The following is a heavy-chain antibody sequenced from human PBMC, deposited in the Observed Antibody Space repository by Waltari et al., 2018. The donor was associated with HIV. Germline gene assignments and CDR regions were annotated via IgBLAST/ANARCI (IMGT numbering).Heavy chain of an antibody. J-gene: IGHJ3*02. CDR3: VRDDGNIGWPRDAFDI. Sequence: EVQLVEAGGGLVPPGGSLRLSCIASGFSFSSYEMNWVRQAPGKGPGWVSHIDSVSNIMHYAGSVTGRFTISRDNAKNSLYLQMNSLRVEDTAVYYCVRDDGNIGWPRDAFDIWGQGTMVTVSS. CDR2: IDSVSNIM. V-gene: IGHV3-48*03. D-gene: IGHD2-15*01. CDR1: GFSFSSYE.